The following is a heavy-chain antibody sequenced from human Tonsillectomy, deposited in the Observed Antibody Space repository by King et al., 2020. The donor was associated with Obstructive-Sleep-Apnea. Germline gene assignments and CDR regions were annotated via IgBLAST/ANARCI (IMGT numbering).Heavy chain of an antibody. Sequence: QLQESGPGLVKPSETLSLTCTVSGGSISSYYWSLIRQPPGKGVEWIGYIYYSVSTNYNPSLKSRVTISIDTSKNQFSLKLSSVTAADTAIYYCARIRWQLRGWFDPWGQGTLVTVSS. CDR3: ARIRWQLRGWFDP. J-gene: IGHJ5*02. D-gene: IGHD5-24*01. CDR2: IYYSVST. V-gene: IGHV4-59*01. CDR1: GGSISSYY.